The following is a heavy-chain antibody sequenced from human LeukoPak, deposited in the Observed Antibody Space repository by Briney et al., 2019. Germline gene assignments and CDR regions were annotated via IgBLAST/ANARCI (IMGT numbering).Heavy chain of an antibody. CDR1: GFTFSSYA. J-gene: IGHJ3*02. V-gene: IGHV3-23*01. Sequence: GGSLRLSCAASGFTFSSYAMSWVRQAPGKGLEWVSAISGSGGSTYYADSVKGRFTISRDNSKNTLYPQMNSLRAEDTAVYYCAKLDRRPRYYYDSSGYYLMGAFDIWGQGTMVTVSS. CDR3: AKLDRRPRYYYDSSGYYLMGAFDI. D-gene: IGHD3-22*01. CDR2: ISGSGGST.